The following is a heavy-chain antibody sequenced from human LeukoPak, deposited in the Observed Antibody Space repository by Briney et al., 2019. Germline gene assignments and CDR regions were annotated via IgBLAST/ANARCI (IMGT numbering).Heavy chain of an antibody. D-gene: IGHD1-26*01. CDR3: ARDLGNLINAYDI. V-gene: IGHV3-74*01. J-gene: IGHJ3*02. Sequence: GSLRLSCAASGFTFSDYWMHWVRQAPGKGLVWVSRISRDESSTNYADSVKGRFTISRDNAKCTLYFQMNSLRPEDTAVYYCARDLGNLINAYDIWGQGTMVTVSS. CDR1: GFTFSDYW. CDR2: ISRDESST.